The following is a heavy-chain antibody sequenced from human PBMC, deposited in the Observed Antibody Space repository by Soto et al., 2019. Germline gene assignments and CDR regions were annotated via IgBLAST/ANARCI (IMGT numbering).Heavy chain of an antibody. V-gene: IGHV4-59*01. J-gene: IGHJ4*02. CDR3: ARDRSSGYHDY. CDR1: GGSISSYY. Sequence: QVQLQESGPGLVKPSETLSLTCTVSGGSISSYYWSWIRQPPGKGLEWIGYIYYSGSTTSNPSLQSRVTLSVDRSKNQISLKLNSVTAADTAVYYCARDRSSGYHDYWGQGTLVTVSS. CDR2: IYYSGST. D-gene: IGHD3-22*01.